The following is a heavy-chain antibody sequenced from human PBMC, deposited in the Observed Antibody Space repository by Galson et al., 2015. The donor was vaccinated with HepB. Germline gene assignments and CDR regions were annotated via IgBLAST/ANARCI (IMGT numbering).Heavy chain of an antibody. CDR2: INPSGGST. D-gene: IGHD3-3*01. CDR3: ATIFGVVMRAFDI. Sequence: SVKVSCKASGYTFTSYYMHWVRQAPGQGLEWMGIINPSGGSTSYAQKFQGRVTMTRDTSTSTVYMELSSLRSEDTAVYYCATIFGVVMRAFDIWGQGTMVTVSS. V-gene: IGHV1-46*03. J-gene: IGHJ3*02. CDR1: GYTFTSYY.